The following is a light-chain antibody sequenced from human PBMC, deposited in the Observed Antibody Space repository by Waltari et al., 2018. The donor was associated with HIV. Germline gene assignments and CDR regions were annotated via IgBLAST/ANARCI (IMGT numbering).Light chain of an antibody. V-gene: IGLV1-51*01. CDR3: GTWDTSLGAGV. CDR2: DND. Sequence: QPVLTQPPPVSAAPGQKLTIPCSGTRSHFGNAFVSWYQHLPGAAPKLPIYDNDKRPSGISDRFSGSKSGTSATLGITGLQTGDEADYYCGTWDTSLGAGVFGGGTKLTVL. J-gene: IGLJ3*02. CDR1: RSHFGNAF.